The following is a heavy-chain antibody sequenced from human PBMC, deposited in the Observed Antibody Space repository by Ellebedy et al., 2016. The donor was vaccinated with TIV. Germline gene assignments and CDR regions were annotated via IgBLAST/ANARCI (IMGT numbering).Heavy chain of an antibody. CDR1: GGSISSYY. D-gene: IGHD1-26*01. CDR2: IYYSGST. CDR3: ATAVIPKWRDESGSYILYYNGMDV. V-gene: IGHV4-59*01. Sequence: SETLSLTCTVSGGSISSYYWSWIRQPPGKGLEWIGDIYYSGSTNYNPSLKSRVTISVDTSKNQFSLKLSSVTAADTAVYYCATAVIPKWRDESGSYILYYNGMDVWGQGTTVTVSS. J-gene: IGHJ6*02.